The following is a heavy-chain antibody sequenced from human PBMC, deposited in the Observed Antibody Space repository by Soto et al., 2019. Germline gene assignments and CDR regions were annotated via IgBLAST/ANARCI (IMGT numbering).Heavy chain of an antibody. CDR2: INVGKGNT. CDR3: ARATYYYGSGSSYYMDV. J-gene: IGHJ6*03. V-gene: IGHV1-3*01. CDR1: GYIFTSYA. Sequence: GASVKVSCKASGYIFTSYAMHWVRQAPGQRLEWMGWINVGKGNTKYSQGFQGRVTITRDTSASTAYMELSSLRSEDTAFYYRARATYYYGSGSSYYMDVWGKGTTVTVSS. D-gene: IGHD3-10*01.